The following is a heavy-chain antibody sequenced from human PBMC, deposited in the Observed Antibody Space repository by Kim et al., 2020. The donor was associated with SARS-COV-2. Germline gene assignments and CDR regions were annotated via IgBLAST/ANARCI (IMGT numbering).Heavy chain of an antibody. CDR1: GYTFTSYY. D-gene: IGHD4-17*01. Sequence: ASVKVSCKASGYTFTSYYMHWVRQAPGQGLEWMGIINPSGGSTSYAQKFQGRVTMTRDTSTGTVYMELSSLRSEDTAVYYCARGGYWGYGDYEGKYGMDVWGQGTTVTVSS. CDR2: INPSGGST. CDR3: ARGGYWGYGDYEGKYGMDV. V-gene: IGHV1-46*01. J-gene: IGHJ6*02.